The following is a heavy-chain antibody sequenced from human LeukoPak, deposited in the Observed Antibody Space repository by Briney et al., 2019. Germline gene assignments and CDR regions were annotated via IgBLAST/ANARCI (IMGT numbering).Heavy chain of an antibody. CDR2: IIPIFGTA. CDR1: GGTFSSYA. D-gene: IGHD2-2*01. V-gene: IGHV1-69*06. J-gene: IGHJ6*04. CDR3: ARSYQQEEYGMDV. Sequence: ASVKVSCKASGGTFSSYAISWVRQAPGQGLEWMGGIIPIFGTANYAQKFQGRVTITADKSTSTAYMGLSSLRSEDTAVYYCARSYQQEEYGMDVWGKGTTVTVSS.